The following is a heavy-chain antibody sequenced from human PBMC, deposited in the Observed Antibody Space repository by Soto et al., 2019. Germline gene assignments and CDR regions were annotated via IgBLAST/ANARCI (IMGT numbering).Heavy chain of an antibody. CDR2: FIPVYRTL. J-gene: IGHJ4*02. CDR3: ATGVIWIGYFTVDS. D-gene: IGHD3-3*01. CDR1: GGSFGNSA. Sequence: SSLKSSGKAAGGSFGNSAINWVRQTPGQGLEWLGGFIPVYRTLNYAQKFQGRVTITADESTGTAYMTLSSLASDDTAVYYCATGVIWIGYFTVDSWGQGTRVTVPQ. V-gene: IGHV1-69*13.